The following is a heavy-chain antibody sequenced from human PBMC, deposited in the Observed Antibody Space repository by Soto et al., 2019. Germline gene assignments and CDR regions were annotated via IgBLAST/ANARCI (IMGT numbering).Heavy chain of an antibody. Sequence: PGESLKISCKGSGYSFSSRWIAWVRQKPGKGLECMGIIFPGDSDTSYRPSFEGQVTISADESINTAYLQWSSLKASDTAMYFCASGISYGEYYFDNWGQGTQVTVSS. D-gene: IGHD5-18*01. CDR3: ASGISYGEYYFDN. CDR1: GYSFSSRW. V-gene: IGHV5-51*01. CDR2: IFPGDSDT. J-gene: IGHJ4*02.